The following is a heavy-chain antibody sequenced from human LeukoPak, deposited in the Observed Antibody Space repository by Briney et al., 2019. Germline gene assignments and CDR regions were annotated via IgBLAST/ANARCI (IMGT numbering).Heavy chain of an antibody. CDR2: MSPTSGNT. CDR1: RYTFSSSD. D-gene: IGHD7-27*01. V-gene: IGHV1-8*01. Sequence: ASVKVSCKASRYTFSSSDINWVRQAAGQGFEWMGWMSPTSGNTGYAQNFQGRVTMTRDTSISTAYMELTSLRSEDTAVYYCVGGAPNWGFDFGGQGTLVIVSS. J-gene: IGHJ4*02. CDR3: VGGAPNWGFDF.